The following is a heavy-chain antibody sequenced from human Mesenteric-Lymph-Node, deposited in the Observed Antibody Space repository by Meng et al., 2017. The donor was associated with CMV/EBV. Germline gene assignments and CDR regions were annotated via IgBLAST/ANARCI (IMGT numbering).Heavy chain of an antibody. CDR1: GTFSRIS. CDR3: AASTSVIVSITDSFDI. Sequence: GTFSRISFAWVRQAPGQGLEWMGGVIPMFGTSEYAQDFQGRVTITTDDSATTAYMELASLRSEDTAVYFCAASTSVIVSITDSFDIWGQGTMVTVSS. D-gene: IGHD5/OR15-5a*01. J-gene: IGHJ3*02. CDR2: VIPMFGTS. V-gene: IGHV1-69*05.